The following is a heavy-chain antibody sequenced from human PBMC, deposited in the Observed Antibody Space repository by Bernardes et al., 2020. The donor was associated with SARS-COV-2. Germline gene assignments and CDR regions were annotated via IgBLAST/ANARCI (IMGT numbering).Heavy chain of an antibody. CDR3: ARDVSWGLDY. Sequence: GYLSPSCAASGFTVSSYSMHWVRPAPGKGLEWVSSISISSSYIYYADSVKGRFTISRDNAKNSLYLQMNSLRAEDTAVYFCARDVSWGLDYWGQGTLVTVSS. J-gene: IGHJ4*02. CDR2: ISISSSYI. V-gene: IGHV3-21*04. D-gene: IGHD3-16*01. CDR1: GFTVSSYS.